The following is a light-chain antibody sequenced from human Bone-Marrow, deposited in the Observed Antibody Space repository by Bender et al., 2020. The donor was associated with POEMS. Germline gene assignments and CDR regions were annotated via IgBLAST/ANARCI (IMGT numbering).Light chain of an antibody. CDR2: EGN. CDR1: SSDIGTYKF. CDR3: SSYTALTTAV. V-gene: IGLV2-14*02. Sequence: QSALTQRASVSGSPGQSITISCTGTSSDIGTYKFVSWYQHHPGEAPKLIIHEGNKRPSGASNRFSGSKSGNTASLTISGLQAEDEADYFCSSYTALTTAVFGGGTRLTVL. J-gene: IGLJ3*02.